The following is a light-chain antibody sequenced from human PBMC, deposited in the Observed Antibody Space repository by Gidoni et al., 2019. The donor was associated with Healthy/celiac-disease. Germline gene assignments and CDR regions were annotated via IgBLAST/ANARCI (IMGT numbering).Light chain of an antibody. Sequence: DIQMTQSPSSLSASVGDRVTITCRASQSISSYLNWYQQKPGKAPKLLIYAASSLQSGVPSRFSVSGSGTDFTLTISSLQPEDFATYYWQQSYSTRWTFGQXTKVESK. J-gene: IGKJ1*01. V-gene: IGKV1-39*01. CDR2: AAS. CDR3: QQSYSTRWT. CDR1: QSISSY.